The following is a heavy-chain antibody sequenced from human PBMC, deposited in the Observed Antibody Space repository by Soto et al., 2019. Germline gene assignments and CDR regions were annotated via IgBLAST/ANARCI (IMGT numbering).Heavy chain of an antibody. CDR2: IIPIFGTA. D-gene: IGHD3-3*01. CDR1: GGTFSSYA. V-gene: IGHV1-69*13. Sequence: ASVKVSCKASGGTFSSYATSWVRQAPGQGLEWMGGIIPIFGTANYAQKFQGRVTITADESTSTAYMELSSLRSEDTAVYYCAEDDFWSQEGYYYYGMDVWGQGTTVTVSS. CDR3: AEDDFWSQEGYYYYGMDV. J-gene: IGHJ6*02.